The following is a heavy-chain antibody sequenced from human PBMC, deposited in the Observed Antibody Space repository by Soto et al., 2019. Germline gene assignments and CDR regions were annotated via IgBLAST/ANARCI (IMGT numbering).Heavy chain of an antibody. CDR2: IIPIFGTT. D-gene: IGHD2-15*01. CDR3: PAYCSGGSCYSAPYAMDV. J-gene: IGHJ6*02. Sequence: VKVSCKASAGSFTYTIRQLRQAPGQLPEWMGGIIPIFGTTSYAQKFQGRVTMTRDTSISTAYMELSRLRSDDTAVYYRPAYCSGGSCYSAPYAMDVWGQGTTPTDS. V-gene: IGHV1-2*02. CDR1: AGSFTYT.